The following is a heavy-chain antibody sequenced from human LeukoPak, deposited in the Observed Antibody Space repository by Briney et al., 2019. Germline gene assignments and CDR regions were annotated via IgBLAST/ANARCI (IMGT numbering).Heavy chain of an antibody. D-gene: IGHD5-18*01. Sequence: PGGSLRLYCAASGFTFSSYWMSWVRQAPGKGLEWVANIKQDGSEKYYVDSVKGRFTISRDNAKNSLYLQMNSLRAEDTAVYYCARDASYGYDRFDYWGQGTQVTVSP. J-gene: IGHJ4*02. CDR2: IKQDGSEK. CDR1: GFTFSSYW. CDR3: ARDASYGYDRFDY. V-gene: IGHV3-7*01.